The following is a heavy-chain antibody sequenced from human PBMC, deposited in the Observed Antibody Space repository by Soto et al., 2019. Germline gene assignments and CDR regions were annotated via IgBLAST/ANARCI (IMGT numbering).Heavy chain of an antibody. CDR2: IRSKPNSYAT. CDR1: GFTFSDSA. J-gene: IGHJ4*02. D-gene: IGHD6-13*01. CDR3: TSFCSSCFFDY. Sequence: EVPLVESGGGLVQPGGSLKLSCAASGFTFSDSAMHWVRQASGKGLEWVGRIRSKPNSYATEYAASVTGRFTISRDDSKNTAYLHMNSLKTEDTAVYYCTSFCSSCFFDYRGQGTLVTVSA. V-gene: IGHV3-73*01.